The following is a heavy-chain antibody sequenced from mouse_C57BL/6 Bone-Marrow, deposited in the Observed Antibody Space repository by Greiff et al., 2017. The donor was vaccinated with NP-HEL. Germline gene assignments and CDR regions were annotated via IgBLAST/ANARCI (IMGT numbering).Heavy chain of an antibody. V-gene: IGHV1-26*01. J-gene: IGHJ3*01. CDR3: ARERVLLLRSWFAY. D-gene: IGHD1-1*01. CDR2: INPNNGGT. Sequence: EVQLQQSGPELVKPGASVKISCKASGYTFTDYYMNWVKQSHGKSLEWIGDINPNNGGTSYNQKFKGKATLTVDKSSSTAYMELRSLTSEDSAVYYCARERVLLLRSWFAYWGQGTLVTVSA. CDR1: GYTFTDYY.